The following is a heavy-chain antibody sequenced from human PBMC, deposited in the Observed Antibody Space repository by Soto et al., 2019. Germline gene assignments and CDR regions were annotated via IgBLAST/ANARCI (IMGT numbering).Heavy chain of an antibody. V-gene: IGHV3-53*04. J-gene: IGHJ4*02. CDR3: AGYSGRYYGFDY. Sequence: HPGGSLRLSCAASGFTVSSNYMSWVRQAPGKGLEWLSVIYSGGSTYYAGSVKGRFTISRHNSKNTLYLPMNSLRAEDKAVYYCAGYSGRYYGFDYWGQGTLVTVSS. D-gene: IGHD1-26*01. CDR1: GFTVSSNY. CDR2: IYSGGST.